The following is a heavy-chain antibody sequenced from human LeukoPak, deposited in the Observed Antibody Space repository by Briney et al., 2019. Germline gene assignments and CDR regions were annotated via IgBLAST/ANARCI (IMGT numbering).Heavy chain of an antibody. Sequence: PGGSLRLSCAASGFTFSSYWMSWVRQAPGKGLEWVANIKQDGSEKYYVDSVEGRFTISRDNAKNSLYLQMNSLRGEDTAVYYCAVAGDDNAFDIWGRGTMVTVPS. CDR1: GFTFSSYW. CDR2: IKQDGSEK. D-gene: IGHD3-9*01. J-gene: IGHJ3*02. V-gene: IGHV3-7*01. CDR3: AVAGDDNAFDI.